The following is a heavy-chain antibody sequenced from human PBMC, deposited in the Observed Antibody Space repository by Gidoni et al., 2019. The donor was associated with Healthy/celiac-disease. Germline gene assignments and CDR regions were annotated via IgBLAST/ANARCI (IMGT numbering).Heavy chain of an antibody. CDR3: ARGTSTYTFDY. Sequence: QVQLQESGPGLVKPSQPLSLTCTVSGGSISSGSYYWSWIRQPAGKGLEWIGRIYTSGSTNYNPSLKSRVTMSVDTSKNQFSLKLSSVTAADTAVYYCARGTSTYTFDYWGQGTLVTVSS. D-gene: IGHD4-4*01. V-gene: IGHV4-61*02. CDR2: IYTSGST. CDR1: GGSISSGSYY. J-gene: IGHJ4*02.